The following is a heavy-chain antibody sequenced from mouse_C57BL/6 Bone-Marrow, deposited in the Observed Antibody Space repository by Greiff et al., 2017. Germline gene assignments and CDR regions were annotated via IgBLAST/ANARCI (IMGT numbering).Heavy chain of an antibody. J-gene: IGHJ2*01. V-gene: IGHV3-6*01. CDR1: GYSITSGYY. CDR2: ISYDGSN. D-gene: IGHD2-1*01. Sequence: EVQLQESGPGLVKPSQSLSLTCSVTGYSITSGYYWNWIRQFPGNKLEWMGYISYDGSNNYNPSLKNRISITRDTSKNQFFLKLNSVTTEDTATYYCARDYGNDYWGQGTTLTVSS. CDR3: ARDYGNDY.